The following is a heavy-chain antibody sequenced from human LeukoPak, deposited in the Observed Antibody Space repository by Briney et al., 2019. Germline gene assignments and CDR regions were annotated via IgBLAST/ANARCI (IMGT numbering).Heavy chain of an antibody. CDR1: GFTFTDTY. V-gene: IGHV3-11*01. D-gene: IGHD3-22*01. CDR3: ARAVDSSGYRTYYFDY. Sequence: GGSLRLSCAVSGFTFTDTYMTWIRQAPGKGLESLSYISPSGTDISYADSVKGRFTISRDNSKNTLYLQMNSLRAEDTAVYYCARAVDSSGYRTYYFDYWGQGTLVTVSS. CDR2: ISPSGTDI. J-gene: IGHJ4*02.